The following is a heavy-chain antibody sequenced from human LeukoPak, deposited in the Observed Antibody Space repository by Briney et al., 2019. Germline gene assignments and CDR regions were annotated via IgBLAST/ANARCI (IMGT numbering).Heavy chain of an antibody. V-gene: IGHV4-34*01. Sequence: SETLSLTCAVYGGSFSGYYWSWIRQPPGKGLEWIGEINHSGSTNYNPSLKSRVTMSVDTSKNQFSLKLSSVTAADTAVYYCARSTITIFGVVPVRGWFDPWGQGTLVTVSS. CDR2: INHSGST. CDR1: GGSFSGYY. D-gene: IGHD3-3*01. J-gene: IGHJ5*02. CDR3: ARSTITIFGVVPVRGWFDP.